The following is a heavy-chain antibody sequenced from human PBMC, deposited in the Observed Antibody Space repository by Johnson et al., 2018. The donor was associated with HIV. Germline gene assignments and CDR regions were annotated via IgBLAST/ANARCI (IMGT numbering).Heavy chain of an antibody. V-gene: IGHV3-30*03. CDR2: ISYDGSNK. Sequence: QVQLVESGGGVVQPGRSLRLSCAASEFTFSTYGMHWVRQAPGKGLEWVAVISYDGSNKYYADSVKGRFTISRDNSKNTLFLQMNSLRVEDTAIYYCAGRSSAWYEDAFDIWGQGTMVTVSS. CDR3: AGRSSAWYEDAFDI. J-gene: IGHJ3*02. CDR1: EFTFSTYG. D-gene: IGHD6-19*01.